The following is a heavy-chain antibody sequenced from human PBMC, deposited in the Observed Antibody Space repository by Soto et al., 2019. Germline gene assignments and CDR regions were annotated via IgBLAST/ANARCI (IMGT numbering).Heavy chain of an antibody. D-gene: IGHD5-18*01. V-gene: IGHV1-3*01. CDR2: INAGNGDT. J-gene: IGHJ4*02. Sequence: ASVKVSCKASGYTFTNYAIHWVRQAPGRGLEWMGWINAGNGDTEYSQKFQSRVTISVDTSNNQFSLKLSSVTAADTAVYYCARRYGSCFDYWGQGTLVTVSS. CDR3: ARRYGSCFDY. CDR1: GYTFTNYA.